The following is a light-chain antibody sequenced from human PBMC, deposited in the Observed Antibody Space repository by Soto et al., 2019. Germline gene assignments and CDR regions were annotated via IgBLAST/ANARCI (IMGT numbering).Light chain of an antibody. CDR2: EVS. CDR1: SRDVGGYNY. Sequence: QSVLTQPPSASGSLVQSVTISCTGTSRDVGGYNYVSWYQQHPGKAPKLMIYEVSKRPSGVPDRFSGSKSGSTASLTVSGLQAEDEADYYCYSYAGGNNVFGTGTKVTVL. V-gene: IGLV2-8*01. J-gene: IGLJ1*01. CDR3: YSYAGGNNV.